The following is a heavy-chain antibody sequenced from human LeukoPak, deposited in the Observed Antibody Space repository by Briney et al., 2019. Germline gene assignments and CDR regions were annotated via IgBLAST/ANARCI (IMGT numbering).Heavy chain of an antibody. J-gene: IGHJ3*02. CDR3: AKSHRIAAAGDAFDI. CDR1: GFTFDDYA. CDR2: ISWNSGSI. D-gene: IGHD6-13*01. Sequence: AGGSLRLSCAASGFTFDDYAMHWVRQAPGKGLEWVSGISWNSGSIGYADSVKGRFTISRDNAKNSLYLQMNSLRAEDMALYYCAKSHRIAAAGDAFDIWGQGTMVTVSP. V-gene: IGHV3-9*03.